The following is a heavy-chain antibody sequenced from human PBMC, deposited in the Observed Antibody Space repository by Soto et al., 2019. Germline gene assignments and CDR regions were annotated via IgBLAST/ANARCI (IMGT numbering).Heavy chain of an antibody. Sequence: SETLSLTCTVTGGSISSYYWSWIRQPPGKGLEWIGYIYYSGSTNYNPSLKSRVTISVDTSKNQFSLKLSSVTAADTAVYYCARDLSSPYYGDYHWFDPWGQGTLVTVSS. J-gene: IGHJ5*02. CDR2: IYYSGST. V-gene: IGHV4-59*01. D-gene: IGHD4-17*01. CDR3: ARDLSSPYYGDYHWFDP. CDR1: GGSISSYY.